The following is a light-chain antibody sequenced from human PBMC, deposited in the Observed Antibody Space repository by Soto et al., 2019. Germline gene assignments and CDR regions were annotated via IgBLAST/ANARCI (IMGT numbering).Light chain of an antibody. J-gene: IGKJ5*01. Sequence: TQSQATLSVSPGERGRLCWRVSQTVSSNYLAWCQQRPGQAPRLLIYGASTRAAGIPDRFSGSGSGTDVTLTITRREPEDSAVYFCQQYTGPPTTFGQGTRLDIK. CDR3: QQYTGPPTT. CDR1: QTVSSNY. V-gene: IGKV3-20*01. CDR2: GAS.